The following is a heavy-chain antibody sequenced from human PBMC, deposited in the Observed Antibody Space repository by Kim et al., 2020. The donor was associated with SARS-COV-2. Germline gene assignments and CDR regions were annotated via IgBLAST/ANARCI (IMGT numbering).Heavy chain of an antibody. Sequence: SETLSLTCTVSGGSVSSGSYYWSWIRQPPGKGLEWIGYIYYSGSTNYNPSLKSRVTISVDTSKNQFSLKLSSVTAADTAVYYCARWVTSNAGYGMDVWGQGTTVTVSS. CDR1: GGSVSSGSYY. J-gene: IGHJ6*02. D-gene: IGHD2-21*02. CDR3: ARWVTSNAGYGMDV. V-gene: IGHV4-61*01. CDR2: IYYSGST.